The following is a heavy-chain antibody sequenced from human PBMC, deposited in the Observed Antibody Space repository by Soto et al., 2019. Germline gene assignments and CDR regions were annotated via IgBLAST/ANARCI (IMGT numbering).Heavy chain of an antibody. V-gene: IGHV1-69*13. CDR3: ARTTMIVVVAEYFDY. D-gene: IGHD3-22*01. CDR2: IIPIFGTA. Sequence: SVKVSCKASGGTFSSYAISWVRQAPGQGLEWMGGIIPIFGTANYAQKFQGRVTITADESTSTAYMELSSLRSEDTAVYYCARTTMIVVVAEYFDYWGQGTLVTVSS. J-gene: IGHJ4*02. CDR1: GGTFSSYA.